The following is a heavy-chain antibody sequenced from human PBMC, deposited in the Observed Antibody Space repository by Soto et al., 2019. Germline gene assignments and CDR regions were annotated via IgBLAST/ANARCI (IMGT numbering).Heavy chain of an antibody. CDR3: AADPYCGGDCYFDY. D-gene: IGHD2-21*02. Sequence: PGGSLRLSCAASGFTFFTSAVQWVRQARGQGLEWIGWIVVGSGNTNYAQKFQERVTITRDMSTNTAYMELTSLRSEDTAVYYCAADPYCGGDCYFDYWGQGIMVTVSS. CDR1: GFTFFTSA. J-gene: IGHJ4*02. CDR2: IVVGSGNT. V-gene: IGHV1-58*01.